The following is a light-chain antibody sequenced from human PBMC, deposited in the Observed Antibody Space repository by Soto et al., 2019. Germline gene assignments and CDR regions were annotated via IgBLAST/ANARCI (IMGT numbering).Light chain of an antibody. J-gene: IGKJ1*01. CDR1: QSVSSN. V-gene: IGKV3-15*01. Sequence: EIVMTQSPATLSVSPGERATLSCRASQSVSSNLAWYQQKPGQAPRLLIYGASTRATGIPARFSGSGSGTEFTLTIRSRQSEDVAVYYCQQYNNWTPWTFGQGTKVEIK. CDR3: QQYNNWTPWT. CDR2: GAS.